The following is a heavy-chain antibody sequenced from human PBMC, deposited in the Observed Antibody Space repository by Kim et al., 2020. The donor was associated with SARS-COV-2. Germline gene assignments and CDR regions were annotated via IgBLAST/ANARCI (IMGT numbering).Heavy chain of an antibody. D-gene: IGHD6-13*01. V-gene: IGHV1-2*04. CDR3: ARQQAAAGGDFDY. Sequence: YAQKFQGWVTMTRDTSISTAYMELSRLRSDDTAVYYCARQQAAAGGDFDYWGQGTLVTVSS. J-gene: IGHJ4*02.